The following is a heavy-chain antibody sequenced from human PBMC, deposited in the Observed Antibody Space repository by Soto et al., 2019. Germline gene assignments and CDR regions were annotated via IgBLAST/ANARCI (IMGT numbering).Heavy chain of an antibody. CDR1: GDSINPYY. D-gene: IGHD3-16*02. V-gene: IGHV4-59*01. CDR3: AKYRRTEAEGFTLDY. J-gene: IGHJ4*02. CDR2: IYYIGST. Sequence: SETLSPTFNVSGDSINPYYWSCIRQPPGKSPERIGYIYYIGSTIYNPSLESRVTISIDSSRNQFSLKLTSVSAADTAVYYCAKYRRTEAEGFTLDYWGRGILVAVS.